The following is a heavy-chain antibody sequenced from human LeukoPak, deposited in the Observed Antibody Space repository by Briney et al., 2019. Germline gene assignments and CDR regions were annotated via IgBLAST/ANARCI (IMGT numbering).Heavy chain of an antibody. V-gene: IGHV1-18*01. CDR3: ARDATYYYDSSGYPDAFDI. D-gene: IGHD3-22*01. CDR1: GYTFTSYG. CDR2: ISAYNGNT. J-gene: IGHJ3*02. Sequence: ASVKVSCKASGYTFTSYGISWVRQAPGQGLEWMGGISAYNGNTNYAQKLQGRVTMTTDTSTSTAYMELRSLRSDDTAVYYCARDATYYYDSSGYPDAFDIWGQGTMVTVSS.